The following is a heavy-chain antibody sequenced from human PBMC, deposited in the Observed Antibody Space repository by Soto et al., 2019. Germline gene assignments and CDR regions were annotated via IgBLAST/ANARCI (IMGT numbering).Heavy chain of an antibody. V-gene: IGHV1-2*02. Sequence: GASVKVSCKASGYTFTGNYMHWVRQAPGQGLEWMGWINPNSGGTNYAQKFQGRVTMTRDTSISTAYMELSRLRSDDTAVYYCARVPPYYDFWSGPPEGMDVWGQGTTVTVSS. CDR1: GYTFTGNY. CDR2: INPNSGGT. J-gene: IGHJ6*02. D-gene: IGHD3-3*01. CDR3: ARVPPYYDFWSGPPEGMDV.